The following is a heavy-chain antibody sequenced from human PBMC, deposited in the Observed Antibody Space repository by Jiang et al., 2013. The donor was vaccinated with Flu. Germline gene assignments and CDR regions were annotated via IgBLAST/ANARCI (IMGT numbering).Heavy chain of an antibody. CDR1: GYSISSGYY. CDR3: AREWYSSGLKIDY. V-gene: IGHV4-38-2*02. D-gene: IGHD6-19*01. CDR2: IYHSGST. Sequence: LLKPSETLSLTCTVSGYSISSGYYWGWIRQPPGKGLEWIGSIYHSGSTYYNPSLKSRVTISVDTSKNQFSLKLSSVTAADTAVYYCAREWYSSGLKIDYWGQGTLVTVSS. J-gene: IGHJ4*02.